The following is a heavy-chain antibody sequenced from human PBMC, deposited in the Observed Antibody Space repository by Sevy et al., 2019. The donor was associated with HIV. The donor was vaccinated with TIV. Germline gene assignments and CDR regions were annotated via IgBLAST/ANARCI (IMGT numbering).Heavy chain of an antibody. CDR3: ARGASSGWDYFDY. Sequence: GGSLRLSCAASGFTFSTYSMSWVRQAPGKGLEWVSYISGFNNYIYYADSLRGRFTIARDNAKNSLYLQMNNLRAEDTAVYYCARGASSGWDYFDYWGQRTLVTVSS. V-gene: IGHV3-21*01. CDR2: ISGFNNYI. J-gene: IGHJ4*02. CDR1: GFTFSTYS. D-gene: IGHD6-19*01.